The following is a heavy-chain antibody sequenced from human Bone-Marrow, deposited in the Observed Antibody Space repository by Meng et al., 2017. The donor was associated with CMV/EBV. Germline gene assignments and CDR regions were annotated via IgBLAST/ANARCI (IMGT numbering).Heavy chain of an antibody. Sequence: ASVKVSCKASGYTFTSYAMHWVRQAPGQRLEWMGWSNAGNGNTKYSQEFQGRVTITRDTSASTAYMELSSLRSEDMAVYYCARTSLDCSSTSCPGAFDIWGQGTMVTVSS. V-gene: IGHV1-3*02. CDR3: ARTSLDCSSTSCPGAFDI. J-gene: IGHJ3*02. D-gene: IGHD2-2*01. CDR1: GYTFTSYA. CDR2: SNAGNGNT.